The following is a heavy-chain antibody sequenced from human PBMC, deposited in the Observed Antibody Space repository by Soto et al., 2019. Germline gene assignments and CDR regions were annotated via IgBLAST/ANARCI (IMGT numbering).Heavy chain of an antibody. V-gene: IGHV4-59*01. Sequence: PSETLSLTCTVSGGSISSYYWSWIRQPPGKGLEWIGYIYYSGSTNYNPSLKSRVTISVDTSKNQFSLKLSSVTAADTAVYYCASSPAAYSSSWYMYWFDSWGQGTLVTVSS. CDR2: IYYSGST. CDR3: ASSPAAYSSSWYMYWFDS. D-gene: IGHD6-13*01. J-gene: IGHJ5*01. CDR1: GGSISSYY.